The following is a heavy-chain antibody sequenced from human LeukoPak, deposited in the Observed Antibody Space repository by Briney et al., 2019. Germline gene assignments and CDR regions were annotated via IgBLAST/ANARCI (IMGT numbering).Heavy chain of an antibody. V-gene: IGHV4-59*08. CDR1: GGSFSGYY. CDR2: ISDIGSI. J-gene: IGHJ4*02. CDR3: AGHHPRNTVDF. Sequence: SETLSLTCAVYGGSFSGYYWSWIRQPPGKGLEWVAYISDIGSINYNPSLKSRVTISLDTSKNQFSLKLSSVTAADTAVYYCAGHHPRNTVDFWGQGTLVTVSS. D-gene: IGHD2/OR15-2a*01.